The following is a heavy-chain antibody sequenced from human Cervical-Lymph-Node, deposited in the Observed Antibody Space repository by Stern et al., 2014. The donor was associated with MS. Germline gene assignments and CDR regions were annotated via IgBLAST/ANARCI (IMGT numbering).Heavy chain of an antibody. CDR2: IAQDGSEK. CDR1: GFTFISSS. CDR3: ARGPATMATTQPFDY. V-gene: IGHV3-7*01. Sequence: EVQLVQSGGGLVPPGGSLRLSCAASGFTFISSSMSWVRQAPGTGLEWVANIAQDGSEKHYVDSVKGRFIISRDNAKNSLYLQMNSLRAEDTAVYYCARGPATMATTQPFDYWGQGTQVTVSS. D-gene: IGHD4-17*01. J-gene: IGHJ4*02.